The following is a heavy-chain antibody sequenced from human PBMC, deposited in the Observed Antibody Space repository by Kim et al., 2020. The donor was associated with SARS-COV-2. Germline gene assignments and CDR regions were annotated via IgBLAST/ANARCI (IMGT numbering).Heavy chain of an antibody. CDR3: ARRNTVTTRTLDY. D-gene: IGHD4-17*01. J-gene: IGHJ4*02. V-gene: IGHV1-8*01. Sequence: AQTFRGSLTIPRDTSITAAYMELSSLRSEDTAVYYCARRNTVTTRTLDYWGQGTLVTVSS.